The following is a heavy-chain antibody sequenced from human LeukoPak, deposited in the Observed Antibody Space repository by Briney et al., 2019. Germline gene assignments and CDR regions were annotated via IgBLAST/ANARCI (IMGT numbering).Heavy chain of an antibody. CDR1: GGSISSSTYY. CDR2: MYYSSGNT. CDR3: ARGRGEGRGIAMVRGVRAPSYNWFDP. D-gene: IGHD3-10*01. Sequence: PSETLSLTCTVSGGSISSSTYYWGWIRQPPGKGLEWIGSMYYSSGNTYYNPSLKSRVTISVDTSKNQFSLKLSSVTAADTAVYYCARGRGEGRGIAMVRGVRAPSYNWFDPWGHGTQVTVSS. J-gene: IGHJ5*02. V-gene: IGHV4-39*07.